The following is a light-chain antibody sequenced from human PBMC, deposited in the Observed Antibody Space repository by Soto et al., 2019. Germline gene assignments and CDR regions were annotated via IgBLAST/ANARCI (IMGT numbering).Light chain of an antibody. J-gene: IGKJ5*01. CDR3: QRDAGPPTT. CDR1: QTVSNNY. V-gene: IGKV3-20*01. Sequence: EIALTQSPGTLSLSPGDSATLSCRASQTVSNNYLAWCQQKPGQAPRVIMYGASRRATGIPDRFSGGGSGKDFSITISRLEPEDFAVYFLQRDAGPPTTFCQGTRLEVK. CDR2: GAS.